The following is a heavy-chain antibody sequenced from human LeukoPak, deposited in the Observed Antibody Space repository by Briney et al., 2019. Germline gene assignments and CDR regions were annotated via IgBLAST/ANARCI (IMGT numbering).Heavy chain of an antibody. Sequence: GGSLRLSCAASGFTFSSYSMNWVRQAPGKGLEWVSSISNSGSSIYYADSVKGRFTISRDNAKNSLYLQMNSLRAEDTAVYYCARAHYDFWSGYFTRTLDAFDIWGQGTMVTVSS. D-gene: IGHD3-3*01. V-gene: IGHV3-21*01. CDR3: ARAHYDFWSGYFTRTLDAFDI. J-gene: IGHJ3*02. CDR1: GFTFSSYS. CDR2: ISNSGSSI.